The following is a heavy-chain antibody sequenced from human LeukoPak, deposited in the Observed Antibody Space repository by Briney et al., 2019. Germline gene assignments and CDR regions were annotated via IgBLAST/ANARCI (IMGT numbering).Heavy chain of an antibody. V-gene: IGHV3-7*01. CDR3: ARDGSGWYYFDY. CDR2: IKQDGSEK. CDR1: GFTFSSYA. D-gene: IGHD6-19*01. J-gene: IGHJ4*02. Sequence: GGSLRLSCAASGFTFSSYAVSWVRQAPGKGLEWVANIKQDGSEKYYVDSVKGRFTISRDNAKNPLYLQMNSLRAEDTAVYYCARDGSGWYYFDYWGQGTLVTVSS.